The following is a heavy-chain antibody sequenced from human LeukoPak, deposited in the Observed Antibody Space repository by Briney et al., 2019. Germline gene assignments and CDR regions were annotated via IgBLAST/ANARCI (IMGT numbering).Heavy chain of an antibody. CDR1: GYTFTGYH. CDR2: INPYSGDT. D-gene: IGHD6-13*01. Sequence: GASVKVSCKVSGYTFTGYHIYWVRQAPGQGLEWMGRINPYSGDTNFAQKFQGRVTMTRDTSITTAYMDLSSLTPDDTAVYFCARDQGSLTRSWYTGYWGQGTQVTVSS. J-gene: IGHJ4*02. CDR3: ARDQGSLTRSWYTGY. V-gene: IGHV1-2*06.